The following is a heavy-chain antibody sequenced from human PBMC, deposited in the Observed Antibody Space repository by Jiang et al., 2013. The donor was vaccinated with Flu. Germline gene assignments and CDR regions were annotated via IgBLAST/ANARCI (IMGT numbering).Heavy chain of an antibody. Sequence: LLKPSETLSLTCAVYGGSFSGYYWSWIRQPPGKGLEWIGEINHSGSTNYNPSLKSRVTISVDTSKNQFSLKLSSVTAADTAVYYCARGVLLRTYYYDSSGQYYFDYWGQGTLVTVSS. D-gene: IGHD3-22*01. CDR3: ARGVLLRTYYYDSSGQYYFDY. V-gene: IGHV4-34*01. CDR2: INHSGST. J-gene: IGHJ4*02. CDR1: GGSFSGYY.